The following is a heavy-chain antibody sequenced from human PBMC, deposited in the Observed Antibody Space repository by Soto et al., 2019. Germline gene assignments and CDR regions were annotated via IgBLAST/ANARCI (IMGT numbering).Heavy chain of an antibody. CDR1: GASITSTTYF. CDR2: FYYSGKT. Sequence: SETLSLTCTLSGASITSTTYFWAWIRKPPWKGLVWVGSFYYSGKTHYNPSLKSRVTISVDRSKNQFSLQMSSVTAADTAVYYCAKNLPRTGRFDYWGQGSLVTVS. J-gene: IGHJ4*02. CDR3: AKNLPRTGRFDY. V-gene: IGHV4-39*01.